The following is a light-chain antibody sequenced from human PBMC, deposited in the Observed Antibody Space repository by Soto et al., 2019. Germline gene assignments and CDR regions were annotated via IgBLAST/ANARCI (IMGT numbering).Light chain of an antibody. CDR3: QQHNRSPLT. Sequence: DIQMTQSHSTLYASVGDRVTITCRASQSIGASLAWFQQKPGKAPNLLIYKASSLESGVPSRFSGSGSGTEFTLTISTLQPDDFATYYCQQHNRSPLTFGGGTKVEIK. CDR1: QSIGAS. V-gene: IGKV1-5*03. CDR2: KAS. J-gene: IGKJ4*01.